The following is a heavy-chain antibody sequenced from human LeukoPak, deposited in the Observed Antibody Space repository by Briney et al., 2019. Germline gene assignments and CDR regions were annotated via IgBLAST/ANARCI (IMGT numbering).Heavy chain of an antibody. J-gene: IGHJ5*02. D-gene: IGHD6-13*01. V-gene: IGHV1-2*02. Sequence: ASVEVSCKASGYTFTGYYMHWVRQAPGQGLEWMGWINPNSDGTNYAQKFQGRVTMTRDTSISTTYMELSRLRSDDTAVYYCAREVAKKYSSTRGGFDPWGQGTLVTVSS. CDR1: GYTFTGYY. CDR3: AREVAKKYSSTRGGFDP. CDR2: INPNSDGT.